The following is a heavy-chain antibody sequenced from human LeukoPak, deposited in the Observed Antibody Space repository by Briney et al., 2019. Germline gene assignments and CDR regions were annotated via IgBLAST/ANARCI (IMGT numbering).Heavy chain of an antibody. CDR3: ARETDSTLFDY. CDR2: ISSSGTTI. Sequence: SGGSLRLSCAASGFTFSIYEMNWVRQAPGKGLEWVSYISSSGTTIYYADSVKGRFTISRDNAKNSLYLQMNSLRAEDTAVFYCARETDSTLFDYWGQGTLVTVSS. CDR1: GFTFSIYE. D-gene: IGHD2-2*01. V-gene: IGHV3-48*03. J-gene: IGHJ4*02.